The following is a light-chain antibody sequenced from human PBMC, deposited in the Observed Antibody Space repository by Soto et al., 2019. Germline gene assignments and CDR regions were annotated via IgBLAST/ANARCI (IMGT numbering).Light chain of an antibody. CDR2: AAS. CDR1: QGIRND. CDR3: LQDYNYPWT. J-gene: IGKJ1*01. V-gene: IGKV1-6*01. Sequence: IQLTQSHSSLCASVAARVTLTCLASQGIRNDLAWYQQKPGKAPKFLIYAASSLQSGVPSRFIGTRSGTDFTLTISSLQPEDFATYYCLQDYNYPWTFGQGTKVDI.